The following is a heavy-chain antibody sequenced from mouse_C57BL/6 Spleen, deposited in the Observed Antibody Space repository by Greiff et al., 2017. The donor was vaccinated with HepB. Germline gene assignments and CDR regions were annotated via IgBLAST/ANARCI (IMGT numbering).Heavy chain of an antibody. J-gene: IGHJ4*01. CDR2: IWSDGST. CDR3: ARQELLDYDGGYAMDY. CDR1: GFSLTSYG. V-gene: IGHV2-6-1*01. Sequence: QVQLQQSGPGLVAPSQSLSITCTVSGFSLTSYGVHWVRQPPGKGLEWLVVIWSDGSTTYNSALKSRLSISKDNSKSQVFLKMNSLQTDDTAMYYCARQELLDYDGGYAMDYWGQGTSVTVSS. D-gene: IGHD2-4*01.